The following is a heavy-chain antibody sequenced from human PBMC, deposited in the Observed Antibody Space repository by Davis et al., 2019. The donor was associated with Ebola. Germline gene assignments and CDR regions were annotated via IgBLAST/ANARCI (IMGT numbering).Heavy chain of an antibody. CDR2: ISGSGGST. V-gene: IGHV3-23*01. J-gene: IGHJ4*02. CDR1: GFTFSSYA. Sequence: GESLKISCAASGFTFSSYAMSWVRQAPGKGLEWVSAISGSGGSTYYADSVKGRSTISRDNSKNTLYLQMNSLRAEDTAVYYCAKLNTVTTWPVVGYWGQGTLVTVSS. D-gene: IGHD4-11*01. CDR3: AKLNTVTTWPVVGY.